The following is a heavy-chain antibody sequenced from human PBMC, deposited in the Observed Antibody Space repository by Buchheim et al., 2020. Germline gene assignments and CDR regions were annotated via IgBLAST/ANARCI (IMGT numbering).Heavy chain of an antibody. D-gene: IGHD3-16*01. Sequence: QVQLVKSGGGVVQPGRSLRLSCAASGFTFSSYGMHWVRQAPGKGLEWVAVISYDGSNKYYADSVKGRFTISRDNSKNTLYLQMNSLRAEDTAVYYCAKDGTPRTRYDYVWGSHFDYWGQGTL. V-gene: IGHV3-30*18. CDR1: GFTFSSYG. CDR2: ISYDGSNK. J-gene: IGHJ4*02. CDR3: AKDGTPRTRYDYVWGSHFDY.